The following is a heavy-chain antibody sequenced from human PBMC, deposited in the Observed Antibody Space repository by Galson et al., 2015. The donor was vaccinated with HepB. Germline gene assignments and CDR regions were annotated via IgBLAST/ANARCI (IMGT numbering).Heavy chain of an antibody. D-gene: IGHD2-21*02. J-gene: IGHJ6*02. CDR1: GFTFSSYA. CDR2: ISCDGSNK. V-gene: IGHV3-30-3*01. CDR3: ARAGGDTNYYYYGMDV. Sequence: SLRLSCAAAGFTFSSYAMHWVRQAPGKGLEWVAVISCDGSNKYYADSVKGRFTISRDNSKNTLYLQMNSLRAEDTAVYYCARAGGDTNYYYYGMDVWGQGTTVTVSS.